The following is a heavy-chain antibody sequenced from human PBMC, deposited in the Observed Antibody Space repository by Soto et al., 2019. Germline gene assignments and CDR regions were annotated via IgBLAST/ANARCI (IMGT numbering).Heavy chain of an antibody. CDR2: IWYDGSNK. J-gene: IGHJ6*02. CDR3: ARDGTSYNWNYSGIDV. D-gene: IGHD1-7*01. V-gene: IGHV3-33*01. CDR1: GFTFSSYG. Sequence: QVQLVESGGGVVQPGRSLRLSCAASGFTFSSYGMHWVRQAPGKGLEWVAVIWYDGSNKYYADSVKGRFTISRDNSKNTLYLQMNSLRAEDTAVYYCARDGTSYNWNYSGIDVWGQGTTVTVSS.